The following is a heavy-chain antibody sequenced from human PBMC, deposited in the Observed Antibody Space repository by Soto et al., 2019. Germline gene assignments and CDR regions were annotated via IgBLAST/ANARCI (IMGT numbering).Heavy chain of an antibody. CDR2: ISNSGRTI. D-gene: IGHD3-16*01. Sequence: QVQLVESGGGLVKPGGSLRLSCAASGFSFSDYYMSWIRQAPGKGLEWISYISNSGRTIYYADSLKGRFTISRDNAKNSLYLQMNSLRVADTAMYYCARLPYPWGWFDPWGQGTLVTVSS. CDR1: GFSFSDYY. CDR3: ARLPYPWGWFDP. J-gene: IGHJ5*02. V-gene: IGHV3-11*01.